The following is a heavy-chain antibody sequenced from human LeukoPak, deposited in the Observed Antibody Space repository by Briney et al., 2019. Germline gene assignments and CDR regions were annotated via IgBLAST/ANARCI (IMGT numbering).Heavy chain of an antibody. CDR1: GFTFSSYA. CDR2: ISNGAGST. J-gene: IGHJ5*02. D-gene: IGHD6-19*01. V-gene: IGHV3-23*01. Sequence: PGGSLRLSCAASGFTFSSYAMTWVRQPPGKGLEWVSSISNGAGSTYYADSVRGRFSISRDNSKNTVSLQMNSLRAEDTAVYYCAKRPRGAVAGNYAWFDPWGQGTLVTVSS. CDR3: AKRPRGAVAGNYAWFDP.